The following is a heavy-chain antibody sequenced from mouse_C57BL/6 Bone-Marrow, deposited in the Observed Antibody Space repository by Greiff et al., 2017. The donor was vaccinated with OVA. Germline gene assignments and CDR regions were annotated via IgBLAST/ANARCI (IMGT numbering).Heavy chain of an antibody. CDR2: IYPRSGNT. D-gene: IGHD1-1*01. J-gene: IGHJ3*01. V-gene: IGHV1-81*01. CDR3: AREGGYYGSPFAY. CDR1: GYTFTSYG. Sequence: QVQLQQSGAELARPGASVKLSCKASGYTFTSYGISWVKQRTGQGLEWIGEIYPRSGNTYYNEKFKGKATLTADKSSSTAYMELRSLTSEDSAVYFCAREGGYYGSPFAYWGQGTLVTVSA.